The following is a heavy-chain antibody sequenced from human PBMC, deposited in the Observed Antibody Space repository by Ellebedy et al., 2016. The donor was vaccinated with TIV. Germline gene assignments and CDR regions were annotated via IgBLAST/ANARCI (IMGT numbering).Heavy chain of an antibody. CDR3: ARRGSYGDYAVQVNSWFDT. CDR1: GFSFRSYW. D-gene: IGHD4-17*01. Sequence: GESLKISCAASGFSFRSYWMSWVRQAPGKGLEWVANIYQDGSDQYYVDSVKGRFTISSDNANKSLFLQMNSLRVEDTAVYYCARRGSYGDYAVQVNSWFDTWGQGTLVTVSS. V-gene: IGHV3-7*01. J-gene: IGHJ5*02. CDR2: IYQDGSDQ.